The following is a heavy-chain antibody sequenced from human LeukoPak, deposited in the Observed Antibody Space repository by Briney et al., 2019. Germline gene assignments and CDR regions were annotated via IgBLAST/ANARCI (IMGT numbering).Heavy chain of an antibody. CDR3: ARASERYSYGYFDY. V-gene: IGHV3-23*01. CDR2: ISGSGVTT. CDR1: GLTFSSFA. D-gene: IGHD5-18*01. Sequence: GGSLRLSCVASGLTFSSFAMAWVRQAPGKGLEWVSAISGSGVTTHYAGSVKGRFSISRDNSKNTLYLQMNSLRAEDTAVYYCARASERYSYGYFDYWGQGTLVTVSS. J-gene: IGHJ4*02.